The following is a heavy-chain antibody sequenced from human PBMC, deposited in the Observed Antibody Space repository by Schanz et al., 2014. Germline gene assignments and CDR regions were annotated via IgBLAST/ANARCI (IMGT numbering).Heavy chain of an antibody. J-gene: IGHJ4*02. V-gene: IGHV3-23*04. Sequence: EVQLVESGGGLVQPGGSLRLPCAASGFTFTTNAMSWVRQPPGKGLEWVSAISGNGGSTYFADSVKGRFTISRDNSDNTLFLQMNSLRAEDTAVYYCAKVREWWPYYFDYWGQGTLVTVSS. D-gene: IGHD2-15*01. CDR2: ISGNGGST. CDR3: AKVREWWPYYFDY. CDR1: GFTFTTNA.